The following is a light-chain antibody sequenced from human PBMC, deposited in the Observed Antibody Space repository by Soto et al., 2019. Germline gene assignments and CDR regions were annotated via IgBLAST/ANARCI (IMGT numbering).Light chain of an antibody. CDR2: TNN. Sequence: QSVPTQPPSASGAPGQRITISCSGDTSNIESHPVNWFQQVPGAAPKLIIKTNNQRPSGVPDRFSGSKSGASASLAIRGLQSEDEGTYYCATWDDSRNGVFGSGTKVTVL. J-gene: IGLJ1*01. V-gene: IGLV1-44*01. CDR1: TSNIESHP. CDR3: ATWDDSRNGV.